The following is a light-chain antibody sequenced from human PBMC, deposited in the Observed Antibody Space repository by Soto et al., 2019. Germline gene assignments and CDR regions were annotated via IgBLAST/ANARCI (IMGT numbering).Light chain of an antibody. V-gene: IGKV2-24*01. CDR1: QSLVHSDGNTY. CDR2: KVS. Sequence: VLTQNPLSSPVTLGQPASISCRSSQSLVHSDGNTYLSWLHQRPGQPPRLLIYKVSNRFSGAQERLSGRGAGKDSTRKNSRVEVEVVGFYYCLQATKYPPYPFGQGTTLEIK. J-gene: IGKJ2*01. CDR3: LQATKYPPYP.